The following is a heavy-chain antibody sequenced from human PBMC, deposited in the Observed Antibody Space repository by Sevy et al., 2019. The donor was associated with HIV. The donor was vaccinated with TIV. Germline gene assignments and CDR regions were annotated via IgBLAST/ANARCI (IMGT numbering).Heavy chain of an antibody. Sequence: SETLSLTCTVSGGSIRSSNYFWGWISQPPGKGLEWIGSIYYSGNTYYNPSLKSRVTISVDTSKNQFSLKLSSVTAADTAVYYCARHSRHGFSVNFDYWGQGTLVTVSS. J-gene: IGHJ4*02. CDR3: ARHSRHGFSVNFDY. D-gene: IGHD3-10*01. V-gene: IGHV4-39*01. CDR1: GGSIRSSNYF. CDR2: IYYSGNT.